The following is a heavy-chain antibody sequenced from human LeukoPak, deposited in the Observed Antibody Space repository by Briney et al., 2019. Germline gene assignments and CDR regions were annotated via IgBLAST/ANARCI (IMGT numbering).Heavy chain of an antibody. V-gene: IGHV3-74*01. CDR3: ARGFDYYGSAASGY. J-gene: IGHJ4*02. D-gene: IGHD3-22*01. CDR1: GFTFSSYW. Sequence: GGSLRLSCAASGFTFSSYWMHWVRQAPGKGLVWVSRINGDGRSTTYADSAKGRFTISRDNAKNTLYLQMNSLRVEDTAVYYCARGFDYYGSAASGYWGQGALVTVSS. CDR2: INGDGRST.